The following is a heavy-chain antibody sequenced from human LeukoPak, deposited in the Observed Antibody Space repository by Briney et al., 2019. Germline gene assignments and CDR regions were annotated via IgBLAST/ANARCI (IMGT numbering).Heavy chain of an antibody. D-gene: IGHD6-19*01. CDR1: GFTFSNYG. V-gene: IGHV3-30*02. J-gene: IGHJ6*03. CDR2: IRYDGTNK. CDR3: ARRSSSGWYPDYYYYYMDV. Sequence: PGGSLRLSCAASGFTFSNYGMHWVRQAPGKGLEWVAFIRYDGTNKYYADSVKGRFTISRDNSKNTVYMKMNSLRGEDTAVYYCARRSSSGWYPDYYYYYMDVWGKGTTVTISS.